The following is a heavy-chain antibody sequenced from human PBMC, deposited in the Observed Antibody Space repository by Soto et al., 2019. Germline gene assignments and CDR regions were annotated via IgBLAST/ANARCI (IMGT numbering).Heavy chain of an antibody. CDR2: IYYSGST. CDR1: GGSISSYY. D-gene: IGHD4-17*01. J-gene: IGHJ4*02. CDR3: ARDIGDYGYDY. V-gene: IGHV4-59*01. Sequence: PSETLSLTCTVSGGSISSYYWSWIRQPPGKGLEWIGYIYYSGSTNYNPSLKSRVTISVDTSKNQFSLKLSSVTAADTAVYYCARDIGDYGYDYWGQGTLVTVSS.